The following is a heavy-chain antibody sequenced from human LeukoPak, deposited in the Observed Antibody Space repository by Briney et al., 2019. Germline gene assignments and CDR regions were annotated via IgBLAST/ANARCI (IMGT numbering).Heavy chain of an antibody. CDR1: GYTFTGYY. D-gene: IGHD4-17*01. Sequence: SVKVSCKASGYTFTGYYMHWVRQAPGQGLEWMGGIIPIFGTANYAQKFQGRVTITADESTSTAYMELSSLRSDDTAIYYCASTRLGRGDYFFEYWGQGTLVTVSS. CDR3: ASTRLGRGDYFFEY. CDR2: IIPIFGTA. J-gene: IGHJ4*02. V-gene: IGHV1-69*13.